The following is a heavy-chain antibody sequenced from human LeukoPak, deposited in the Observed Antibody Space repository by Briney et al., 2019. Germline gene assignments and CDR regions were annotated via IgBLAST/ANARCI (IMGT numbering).Heavy chain of an antibody. J-gene: IGHJ4*02. CDR1: GFTFSSYE. CDR2: ISSSGSTI. D-gene: IGHD6-19*01. CDR3: ASSGWYVAFGDYFDY. V-gene: IGHV3-48*03. Sequence: GGSLRLSCAASGFTFSSYEMNWVRQAPGKGLEWVSYISSSGSTIHYADSVKGRFTISRDNAKNSLYLQMNSLGAEDTAVYYCASSGWYVAFGDYFDYWGQGTLVTVSS.